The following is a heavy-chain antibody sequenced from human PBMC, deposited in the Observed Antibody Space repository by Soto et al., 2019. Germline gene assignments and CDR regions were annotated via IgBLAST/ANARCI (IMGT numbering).Heavy chain of an antibody. CDR3: AKNSESSAYSSFDY. Sequence: EVQLLESGGGLVQPGGSLRLSCAASGLTFSSYAMSWVRQAPGKGLEWVSGISGSGISTYYADSVKGRFTISRDNSKNPLYLQMNSLRAEDTAVYYCAKNSESSAYSSFDYWGQGTLVTVSS. D-gene: IGHD3-22*01. CDR2: ISGSGIST. CDR1: GLTFSSYA. V-gene: IGHV3-23*01. J-gene: IGHJ4*02.